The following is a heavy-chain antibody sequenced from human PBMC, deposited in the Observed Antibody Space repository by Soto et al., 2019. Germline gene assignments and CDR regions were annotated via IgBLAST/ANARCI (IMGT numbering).Heavy chain of an antibody. V-gene: IGHV1-18*01. Sequence: ASVXVSFKASCYTFTSYGISCVRQAPGQGLEWMGWISAYNGNTNYAQKLQGRVTMNTDTSTSTAYMELRSTRSDDTAVYYCARKVEYSYGYYYYYGMEVWGQGTTV. CDR2: ISAYNGNT. CDR1: CYTFTSYG. D-gene: IGHD5-18*01. J-gene: IGHJ6*02. CDR3: ARKVEYSYGYYYYYGMEV.